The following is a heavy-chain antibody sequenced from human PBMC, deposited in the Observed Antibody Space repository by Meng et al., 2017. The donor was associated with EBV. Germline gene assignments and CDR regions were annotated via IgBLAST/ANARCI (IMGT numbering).Heavy chain of an antibody. J-gene: IGHJ5*02. Sequence: QVEAGQSGAEVKKPGASVKGSCKASGYTFTSYDINWVRQATGQGLEWMGWMNPNSGNTGYAQKFQGRVTMTRNTSISTAYMELSSLRSEDTAVYYCARGPYYYDSSGYYYGEFDPWGQGTLVTVSS. CDR3: ARGPYYYDSSGYYYGEFDP. V-gene: IGHV1-8*01. CDR2: MNPNSGNT. D-gene: IGHD3-22*01. CDR1: GYTFTSYD.